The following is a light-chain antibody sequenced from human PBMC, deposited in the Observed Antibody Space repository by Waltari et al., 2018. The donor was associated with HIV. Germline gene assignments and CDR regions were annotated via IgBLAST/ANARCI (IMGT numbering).Light chain of an antibody. CDR3: ASYGDTNRVI. Sequence: QSALTQPPSASGSLGQSVTISCTGTSSDVGGYEYVSWYQQHPDKAPKLIIYEVNKRPSGVPDRFSGSKSDNTASLTVAGLQDDDEAHYYCASYGDTNRVIFGGGTRVTVL. J-gene: IGLJ6*01. V-gene: IGLV2-8*01. CDR2: EVN. CDR1: SSDVGGYEY.